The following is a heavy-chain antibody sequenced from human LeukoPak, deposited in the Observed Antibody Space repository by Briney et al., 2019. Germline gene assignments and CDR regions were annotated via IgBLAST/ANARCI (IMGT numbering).Heavy chain of an antibody. CDR1: GYTFTSYD. Sequence: ASVKVSCKASGYTFTSYDINWVRQATGQGLEWMGWMNPNSGNTGYAQKFQGRVTITRNTSISTAYMELSSLRSEDTAVYYCARGLAHYDFWGGPDHHAFDIWGQGTMVTVSS. CDR3: ARGLAHYDFWGGPDHHAFDI. J-gene: IGHJ3*02. CDR2: MNPNSGNT. V-gene: IGHV1-8*03. D-gene: IGHD3-3*01.